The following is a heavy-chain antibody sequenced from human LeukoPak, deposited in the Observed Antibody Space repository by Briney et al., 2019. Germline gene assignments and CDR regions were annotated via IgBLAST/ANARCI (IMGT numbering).Heavy chain of an antibody. CDR1: GFTFSTYG. Sequence: GGSLRLSCAASGFTFSTYGMHWVRQAPGKGLEWVSSISSSSSYIYYADSVKGRFTISRDNAKNSLYLQMNSLRAEDTAVYYCARIGVERELAYWGQGTLVTVSS. J-gene: IGHJ4*02. D-gene: IGHD1-26*01. V-gene: IGHV3-21*01. CDR3: ARIGVERELAY. CDR2: ISSSSSYI.